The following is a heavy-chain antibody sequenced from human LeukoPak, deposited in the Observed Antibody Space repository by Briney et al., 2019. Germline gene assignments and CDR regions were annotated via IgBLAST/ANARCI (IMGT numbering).Heavy chain of an antibody. CDR1: GFTFSSYS. CDR3: ARVVPAATFDY. Sequence: GGSLRLSCAASGFTFSSYSMNWVRQAPRKGLEWVSYISSSSSTIYYADSVKGRFTISRDNAKNSLYLQMNSLRAEDTAVYYCARVVPAATFDYWGQGTLVTVSS. V-gene: IGHV3-48*01. D-gene: IGHD2-2*01. J-gene: IGHJ4*02. CDR2: ISSSSSTI.